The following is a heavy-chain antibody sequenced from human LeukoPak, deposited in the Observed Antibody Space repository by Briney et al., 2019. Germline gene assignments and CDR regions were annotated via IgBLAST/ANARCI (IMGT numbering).Heavy chain of an antibody. CDR1: GYTLTELS. Sequence: ASVEVSCKVSGYTLTELSMHWVRQAPGKGLEWMGGFDPEDGETIYAQKFQGRVTMTEDTSTDTAYMELSSLRSEDTAVYYCATRPPWEPQFDYWGQGTLVTVSS. D-gene: IGHD1-26*01. CDR2: FDPEDGET. CDR3: ATRPPWEPQFDY. J-gene: IGHJ4*02. V-gene: IGHV1-24*01.